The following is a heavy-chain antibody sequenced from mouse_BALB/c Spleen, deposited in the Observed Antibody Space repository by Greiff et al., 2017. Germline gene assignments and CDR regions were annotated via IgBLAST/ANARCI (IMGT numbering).Heavy chain of an antibody. Sequence: VQLQQPGAELVRPGASVKLSCKASGYTFTSYWINWVKQRPGQGLEWIGNIYPSDSYTNYNQKFKDKATLTVDKSSSTAYMQLSSPTSEDSAVYYCTRSSPDFDYWGQGTTLTVSS. V-gene: IGHV1-69*02. CDR2: IYPSDSYT. CDR3: TRSSPDFDY. CDR1: GYTFTSYW. J-gene: IGHJ2*01.